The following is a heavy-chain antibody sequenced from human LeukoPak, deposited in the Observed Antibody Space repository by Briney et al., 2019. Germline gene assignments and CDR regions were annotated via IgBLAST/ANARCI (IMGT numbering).Heavy chain of an antibody. Sequence: PGGSLRLSCAASGFTFDDYGMSWVRQAPGKGLEWVSGINWNGGSTGYADSVKGRFTISRDNAKNSLYLQMNSLRAEDTAVYYCARELSQYDSSGYYYVGAFDIWGQGTMVTVSS. V-gene: IGHV3-20*04. CDR1: GFTFDDYG. CDR3: ARELSQYDSSGYYYVGAFDI. J-gene: IGHJ3*02. D-gene: IGHD3-22*01. CDR2: INWNGGST.